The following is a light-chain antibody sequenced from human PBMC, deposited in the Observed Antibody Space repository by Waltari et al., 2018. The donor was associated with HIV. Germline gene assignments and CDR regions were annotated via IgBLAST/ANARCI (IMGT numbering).Light chain of an antibody. J-gene: IGLJ3*02. CDR1: SAHTNYA. Sequence: QLVLTHSPSASPSLRASVKLTCTLTSAHTNYAIAWPHQQPEKGPRYLMTVKSDGSHRKGDGIPDRFSGSSSGAERYLTIASLQAEDEADYYCQTWGIGFQVFGGGTKLTVL. CDR3: QTWGIGFQV. V-gene: IGLV4-69*01. CDR2: VKSDGSH.